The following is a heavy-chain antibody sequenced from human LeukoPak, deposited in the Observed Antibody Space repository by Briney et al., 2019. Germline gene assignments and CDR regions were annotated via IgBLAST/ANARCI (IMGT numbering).Heavy chain of an antibody. CDR3: ARDEVAAAGTTYYYYMDV. D-gene: IGHD6-13*01. CDR1: GGSISTYH. Sequence: SETLSLTCTVSGGSISTYHWSWIRQPPGKGLEWIGYIYYTGSTNYNPSLKSRVTISIDTSNNQFSLKLSSVTAADTAVYYCARDEVAAAGTTYYYYMDVWGKGTTVTVSS. J-gene: IGHJ6*03. V-gene: IGHV4-59*12. CDR2: IYYTGST.